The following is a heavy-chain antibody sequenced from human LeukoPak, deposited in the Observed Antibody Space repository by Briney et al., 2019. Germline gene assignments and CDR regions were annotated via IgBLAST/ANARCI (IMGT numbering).Heavy chain of an antibody. CDR2: IYWDDDK. V-gene: IGHV2-5*02. D-gene: IGHD6-13*01. CDR1: GFSLSTSGVG. CDR3: AHRSQPGYSSSFDY. Sequence: SGPTLVNPTQTLTLACTFSGFSLSTSGVGVGWIRQPPGKALEWLALIYWDDDKRYSPSLKSRLTITKDTSKNQVVLTMTNMDPVDTATYYCAHRSQPGYSSSFDYWGQGTLATVSS. J-gene: IGHJ4*02.